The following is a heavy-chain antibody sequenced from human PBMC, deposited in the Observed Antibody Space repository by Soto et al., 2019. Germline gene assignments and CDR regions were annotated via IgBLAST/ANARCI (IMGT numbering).Heavy chain of an antibody. Sequence: QVQLVQSGAEVKKPGSSVKVSCKASGGTFSSYAISWVRQAPGQGLEWMGGIIPIFGTANYAQKFQGRVTITADESTSTAYMELSSLRSEDTAMYYCARGGFWSGYYTSKQIRGAAYYFDYWGQGTLVTVSS. CDR2: IIPIFGTA. D-gene: IGHD3-3*01. CDR1: GGTFSSYA. J-gene: IGHJ4*02. V-gene: IGHV1-69*01. CDR3: ARGGFWSGYYTSKQIRGAAYYFDY.